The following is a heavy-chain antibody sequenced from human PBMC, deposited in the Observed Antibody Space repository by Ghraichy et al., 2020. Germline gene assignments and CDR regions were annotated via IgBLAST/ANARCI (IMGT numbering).Heavy chain of an antibody. V-gene: IGHV3-30*02. CDR3: AKEIRSYDSSGYYGFDY. D-gene: IGHD3-22*01. Sequence: GGSLRLSCAASGFTFSSYGMHWVRQAPGKGLEWVAFIRYDGSNKYYADSVKGRFTISRDNSKNTLYLQMNSLRAEDTAVYYCAKEIRSYDSSGYYGFDYWGQGTLVTVSS. CDR1: GFTFSSYG. CDR2: IRYDGSNK. J-gene: IGHJ4*02.